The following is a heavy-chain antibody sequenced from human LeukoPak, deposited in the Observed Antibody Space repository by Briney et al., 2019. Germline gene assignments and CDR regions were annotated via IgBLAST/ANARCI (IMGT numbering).Heavy chain of an antibody. CDR2: IKQDGSEK. J-gene: IGHJ5*01. CDR3: ARGTGWFDY. V-gene: IGHV3-7*01. D-gene: IGHD1-1*01. Sequence: GGSLRLSCAASGFTFSSYWMSWVRQAPGKGLEWVASIKQDGSEKDYVDSVKGRFTISRDNAKNSLYLQMNSLRADDTALYYCARGTGWFDYWGQGILVTVSS. CDR1: GFTFSSYW.